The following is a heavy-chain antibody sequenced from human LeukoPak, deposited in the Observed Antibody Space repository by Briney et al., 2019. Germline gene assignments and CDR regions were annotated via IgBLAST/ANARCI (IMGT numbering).Heavy chain of an antibody. V-gene: IGHV4-39*01. CDR2: IYYNGTT. CDR3: ARQSRIAIFGVVIGDFLDY. Sequence: SETLSLTCTVSGGSVSSNSYFWGWIRQPPGRGLGWIGSIYYNGTTFYHPSLQSRVTMSVDTSKNQFSLKLGSVTAADTAVYYCARQSRIAIFGVVIGDFLDYCGQGNLVIVSS. J-gene: IGHJ4*02. CDR1: GGSVSSNSYF. D-gene: IGHD3-3*01.